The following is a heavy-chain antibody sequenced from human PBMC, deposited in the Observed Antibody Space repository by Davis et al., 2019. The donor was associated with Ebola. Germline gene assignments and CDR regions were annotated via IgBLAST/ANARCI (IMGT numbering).Heavy chain of an antibody. D-gene: IGHD3-16*02. J-gene: IGHJ6*02. CDR2: INHSGST. Sequence: PSETLSLTCAVYGGSFSGYYWSWIRQPPGKGLEWIGEINHSGSTNYNPSLKSRVTISVDTSKNQFSLKLSSVTAADTAVYYCARGGYYDYIWGSYRYGMDVWGQGTTVTVSS. CDR1: GGSFSGYY. V-gene: IGHV4-34*01. CDR3: ARGGYYDYIWGSYRYGMDV.